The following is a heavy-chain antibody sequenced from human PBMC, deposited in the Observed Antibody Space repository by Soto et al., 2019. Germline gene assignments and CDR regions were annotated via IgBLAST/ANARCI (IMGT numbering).Heavy chain of an antibody. CDR3: VHTGYSYDPFGY. CDR1: WFSLPPSGVG. J-gene: IGHJ4*02. D-gene: IGHD5-18*01. CDR2: IFWNDDE. V-gene: IGHV2-5*01. Sequence: GPSPGKPTQTPPLARTLPWFSLPPSGVGVGWVPQPPGKALEWLALIFWNDDERYSPSLKSRLTITKDTSKNQVVLTMTNMDPVDTATYYCVHTGYSYDPFGYWGRGTLVTVSS.